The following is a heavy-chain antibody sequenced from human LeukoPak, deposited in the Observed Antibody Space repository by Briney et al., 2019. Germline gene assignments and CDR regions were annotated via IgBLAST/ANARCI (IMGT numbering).Heavy chain of an antibody. CDR1: GFTFSSYG. Sequence: GGSLRLSCAASGFTFSSYGMHWVRQAPGKGLDWVAFIRYDGRNKYYADSVKGRFTISRDNSKNTLYLQMNSLRAEDTAVYYCAKLRYYYMDVWGKGTTVTVSS. CDR3: AKLRYYYMDV. CDR2: IRYDGRNK. V-gene: IGHV3-30*02. J-gene: IGHJ6*03.